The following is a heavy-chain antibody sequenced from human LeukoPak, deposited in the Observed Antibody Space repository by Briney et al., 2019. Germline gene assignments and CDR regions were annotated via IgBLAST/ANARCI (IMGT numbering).Heavy chain of an antibody. V-gene: IGHV3-21*01. Sequence: PGGSLRLSCAASGFTFSSYNMNWVRQAPGKGLEWVSSITTSSSHIYYADSVKGRFTISRDNARNSLYLQMNGLRAEDTAVYYCASDNRVYGSGSYAFDIWGQGTMVTVSS. CDR3: ASDNRVYGSGSYAFDI. CDR1: GFTFSSYN. D-gene: IGHD3-10*01. CDR2: ITTSSSHI. J-gene: IGHJ3*02.